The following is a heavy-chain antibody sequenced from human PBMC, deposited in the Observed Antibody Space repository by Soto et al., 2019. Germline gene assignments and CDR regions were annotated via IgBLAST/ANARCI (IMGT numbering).Heavy chain of an antibody. D-gene: IGHD1-1*01. CDR2: MSHSGGT. CDR1: GGFVSSGSYY. J-gene: IGHJ3*02. CDR3: ARVERGTATTVVDAFDI. V-gene: IGHV4-34*01. Sequence: QVQLQQWGAGLLKPSETLSLTCAVYGGFVSSGSYYWSWIRQPPGKGLEWIGEMSHSGGTHFNPSLNSRVTISVDTPKNQFCLKMSSVTAPDTALYYCARVERGTATTVVDAFDIWGPGTMVTVSS.